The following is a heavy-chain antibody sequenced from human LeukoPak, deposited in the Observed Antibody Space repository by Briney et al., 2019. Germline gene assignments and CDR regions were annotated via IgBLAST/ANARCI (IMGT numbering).Heavy chain of an antibody. J-gene: IGHJ4*02. CDR1: GGSFSGYY. V-gene: IGHV4-34*01. CDR2: INHSGST. Sequence: PSETLSLTCAVSGGSFSGYYWSWIRQPPGKGLEWIGEINHSGSTNYNPSLKSRVTISVDTSKNQFSLKLSSVTAADTAVYYCARRSHVFANPREADYWGQGTLVTVSS. D-gene: IGHD2-21*01. CDR3: ARRSHVFANPREADY.